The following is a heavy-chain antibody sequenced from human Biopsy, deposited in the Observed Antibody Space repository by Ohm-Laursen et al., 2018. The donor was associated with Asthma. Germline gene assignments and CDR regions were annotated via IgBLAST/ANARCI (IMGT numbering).Heavy chain of an antibody. V-gene: IGHV3-74*01. CDR3: ARGPAWQQLDD. Sequence: SLGLSCTASGFTFSSYWIHWFRQAPGKRLVWVSRINSDGSSTSYADSVKGRFTISRDNAKNTLYLEMNSLRAEDTAVYYCARGPAWQQLDDWGQGTLVTVSS. J-gene: IGHJ4*02. CDR1: GFTFSSYW. CDR2: INSDGSST. D-gene: IGHD6-13*01.